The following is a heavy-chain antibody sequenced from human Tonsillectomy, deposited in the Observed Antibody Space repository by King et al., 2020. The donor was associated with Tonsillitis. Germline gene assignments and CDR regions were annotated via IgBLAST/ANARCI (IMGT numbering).Heavy chain of an antibody. J-gene: IGHJ4*02. CDR3: ARDSDYGGNSDYFDY. CDR1: GGTFSSYG. D-gene: IGHD4-23*01. CDR2: ISPILGIP. V-gene: IGHV1-69*09. Sequence: QLVQSGAEVKKPGSSVKVSCKASGGTFSSYGISWVRQAPGQGLEWMGRISPILGIPNSAQKFQGRVTITADKSTSIAYMELSSLRSEDTAFYYCARDSDYGGNSDYFDYWGQGTLVTVSS.